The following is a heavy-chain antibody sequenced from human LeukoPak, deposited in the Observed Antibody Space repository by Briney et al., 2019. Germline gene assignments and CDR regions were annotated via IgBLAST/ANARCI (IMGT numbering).Heavy chain of an antibody. J-gene: IGHJ4*02. Sequence: GGSLRLSCTVSGFTLSNAWMSWVRQAPGKGLEWVGRIKSKTGGDTTDYAAPVKGRFTISRDDSKDTVYLQMNSLKTEDTAIYYCTRDKLELRQFDYWGQGTLVTVSS. D-gene: IGHD1-7*01. V-gene: IGHV3-15*01. CDR3: TRDKLELRQFDY. CDR2: IKSKTGGDTT. CDR1: GFTLSNAW.